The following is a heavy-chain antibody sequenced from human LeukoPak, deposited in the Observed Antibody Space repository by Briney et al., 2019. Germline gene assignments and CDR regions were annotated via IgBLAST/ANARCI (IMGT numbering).Heavy chain of an antibody. Sequence: SGTLSLTRAVSGGSISSSNWWSWVRQPPGKGLEWIGEIYHSGSTNYNPSLKSRVTISVDKSKNQFSLKLSSVTAADTAVYYCARVPPPTIGNGMDVWGQGTTVTVSS. CDR2: IYHSGST. CDR3: ARVPPPTIGNGMDV. J-gene: IGHJ6*02. CDR1: GGSISSSNW. V-gene: IGHV4-4*02. D-gene: IGHD3-9*01.